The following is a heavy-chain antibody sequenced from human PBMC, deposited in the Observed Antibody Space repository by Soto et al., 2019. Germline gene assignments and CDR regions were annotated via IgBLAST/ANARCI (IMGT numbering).Heavy chain of an antibody. Sequence: EVQLVESGGGSVQPGRSLRLSCAASGFSFDDYGMHWVLQGPGKGLEWVSGLSWNSGDIYYADSVKGRFTISRDNAKRSLYLQMNSLRTEDTALYYCAKDNDLDRDGPFDYWGQGILVTVSS. CDR1: GFSFDDYG. D-gene: IGHD2-2*03. J-gene: IGHJ4*02. V-gene: IGHV3-9*01. CDR3: AKDNDLDRDGPFDY. CDR2: LSWNSGDI.